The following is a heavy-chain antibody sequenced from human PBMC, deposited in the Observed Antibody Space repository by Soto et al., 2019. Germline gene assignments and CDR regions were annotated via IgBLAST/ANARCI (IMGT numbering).Heavy chain of an antibody. V-gene: IGHV4-4*02. J-gene: IGHJ4*02. CDR1: GGSISTITW. D-gene: IGHD2-2*03. Sequence: QVQPRESGPGLVKTSGTLSLTCAVSGGSISTITWWRWVRQPPGKGLPWIGEIYHSGSTNYNPSLKSRVTISVDKSKNQFSLELSSVTAADTAVYYWARDLGSCSSTSCRPFDYWGQGTLVTVSS. CDR3: ARDLGSCSSTSCRPFDY. CDR2: IYHSGST.